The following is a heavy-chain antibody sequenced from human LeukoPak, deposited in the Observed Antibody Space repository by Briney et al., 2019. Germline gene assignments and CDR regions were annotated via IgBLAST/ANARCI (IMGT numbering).Heavy chain of an antibody. D-gene: IGHD1-7*01. Sequence: PSETLSLTCTVSGGSISSGGYYWSWIRQPPGKGLEWIGYIYHSGSTYYNPSLKSRVTISVDRSKNQFSLKLSSVTAADTAVYYCARGGQDNWNYVFGHWLDPWGQGTLVTVSS. CDR2: IYHSGST. V-gene: IGHV4-30-2*01. CDR1: GGSISSGGYY. CDR3: ARGGQDNWNYVFGHWLDP. J-gene: IGHJ5*02.